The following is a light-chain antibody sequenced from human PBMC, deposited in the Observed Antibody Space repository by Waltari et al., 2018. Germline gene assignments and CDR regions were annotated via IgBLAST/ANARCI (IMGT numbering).Light chain of an antibody. Sequence: QSVLTQPPSVSAAPGQQVAIPSSGRHANIANYPVSWSPVIPTTAPKLIIFDNDKRPAGIPDRFSGSKSGTSATLAITGLQTGDEGDYFCATWDNSLSVGPVVFGGGTKLTV. J-gene: IGLJ2*01. CDR1: HANIANYP. V-gene: IGLV1-51*01. CDR3: ATWDNSLSVGPVV. CDR2: DND.